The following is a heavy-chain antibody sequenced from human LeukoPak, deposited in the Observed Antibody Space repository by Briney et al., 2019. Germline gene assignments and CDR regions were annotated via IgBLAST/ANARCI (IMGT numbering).Heavy chain of an antibody. CDR1: GGSISSGDYY. CDR3: AREVDDFWSGYYFDY. Sequence: SETLSLTCTVSGGSISSGDYYWSWIRQPAGKGLEWIGRIYTSGSTNYNPSLKSRVTMSVDTSKNQFSLKLSSVTAADTAVYYCAREVDDFWSGYYFDYWGQGTLVTVSS. D-gene: IGHD3-3*01. CDR2: IYTSGST. V-gene: IGHV4-61*02. J-gene: IGHJ4*02.